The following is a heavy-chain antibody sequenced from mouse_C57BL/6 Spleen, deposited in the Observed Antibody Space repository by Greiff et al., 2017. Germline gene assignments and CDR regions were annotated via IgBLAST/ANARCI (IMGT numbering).Heavy chain of an antibody. D-gene: IGHD1-1*01. CDR1: GFTFSSYT. CDR3: ARHGSSSSWFAD. CDR2: LSGGGGNT. J-gene: IGHJ3*01. V-gene: IGHV5-9*01. Sequence: EVNVVESGGGLVKPGGSLKLSCAASGFTFSSYTMSWVSQTPEKRLEWVATLSGGGGNTYYHERVKGRFTISRDNAKNTLYLQMSSLVSEDTALYYCARHGSSSSWFADWGQGTLVTVSA.